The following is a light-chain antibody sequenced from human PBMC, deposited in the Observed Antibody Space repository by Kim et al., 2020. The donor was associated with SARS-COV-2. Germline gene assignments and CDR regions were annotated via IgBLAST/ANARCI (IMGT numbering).Light chain of an antibody. J-gene: IGKJ5*01. CDR2: DAS. CDR3: QQYNHYPPT. Sequence: ASVGDRVTITCRASQAISRYVVWFQQKPGKAPKSLIYDASSLQSGVPSKFSGSGSGTDFTLIISSLQPEDSATYYCQQYNHYPPTFGQGTRLEIK. CDR1: QAISRY. V-gene: IGKV1-16*02.